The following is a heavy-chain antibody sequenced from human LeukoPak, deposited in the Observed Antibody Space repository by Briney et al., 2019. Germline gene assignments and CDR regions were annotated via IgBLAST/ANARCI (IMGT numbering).Heavy chain of an antibody. CDR1: GFIVSSNY. Sequence: PGGSLRLSCAASGFIVSSNYMSWVRQAPGKGLEWVSVIYSGGSTYYADSVKGRFTISRDNSKNTLYLQMNSLRAEDTAVYYCANPTKGLWDGSGWTGPYWGQGTLVTVSS. CDR2: IYSGGST. CDR3: ANPTKGLWDGSGWTGPY. D-gene: IGHD6-19*01. J-gene: IGHJ4*02. V-gene: IGHV3-53*01.